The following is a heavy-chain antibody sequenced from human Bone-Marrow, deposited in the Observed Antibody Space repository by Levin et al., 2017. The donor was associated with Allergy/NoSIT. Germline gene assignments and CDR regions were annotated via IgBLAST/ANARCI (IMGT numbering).Heavy chain of an antibody. CDR1: GSSISSGYY. D-gene: IGHD3-3*01. J-gene: IGHJ4*02. Sequence: SETLSLTCAVSGSSISSGYYWGWIRQPPGKGLEWIGSIYHSGSTYYNPSLKSRVTISVDTSKNQFSLKLSSVTAADTAVYYCARATARYDLGSGYYTYWGQGTLVTVSS. V-gene: IGHV4-38-2*01. CDR3: ARATARYDLGSGYYTY. CDR2: IYHSGST.